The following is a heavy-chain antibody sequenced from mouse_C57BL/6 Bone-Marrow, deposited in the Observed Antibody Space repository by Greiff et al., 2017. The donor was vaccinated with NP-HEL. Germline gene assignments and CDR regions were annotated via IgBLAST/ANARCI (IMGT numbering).Heavy chain of an antibody. J-gene: IGHJ3*01. D-gene: IGHD1-1*01. CDR3: ARRGIYYYGSSYVFFAY. V-gene: IGHV1-59*01. Sequence: VQLQQPGAELVRPGTSAKLSCKASGYTFTSYWMHWVKQRPGQGLEWIGVIDPSDSYTNYNQKFKGKATLTVDTSSSTAYMQLSSLTSEDSAVYYCARRGIYYYGSSYVFFAYWGQGTLVTVSA. CDR1: GYTFTSYW. CDR2: IDPSDSYT.